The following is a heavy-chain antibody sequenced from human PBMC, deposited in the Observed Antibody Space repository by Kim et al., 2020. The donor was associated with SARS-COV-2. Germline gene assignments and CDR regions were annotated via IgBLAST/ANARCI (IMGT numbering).Heavy chain of an antibody. Sequence: ASVTVSCKASGYTFTTYSMIWVRQAPGQGLELMGWINTNTGIPTYVQGFTGRFVFSLDTSVSTAYLQISSLETEDTAVYYCAREVGSPTRPPGDYWGQGTLVTVPS. CDR3: AREVGSPTRPPGDY. D-gene: IGHD1-26*01. V-gene: IGHV7-4-1*01. CDR2: INTNTGIP. CDR1: GYTFTTYS. J-gene: IGHJ4*02.